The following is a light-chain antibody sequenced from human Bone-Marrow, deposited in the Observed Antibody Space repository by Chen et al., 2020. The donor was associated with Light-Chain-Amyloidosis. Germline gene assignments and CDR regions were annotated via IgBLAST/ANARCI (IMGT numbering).Light chain of an antibody. CDR2: EVT. J-gene: IGLJ1*01. CDR3: SSYTITNTLV. Sequence: QSPLTQPASVSGSPGHPITISCPGTSSDVGGDNHVSWYQQHPDKAPKLMIYEVTNRPSWVPDRFSGSKSDNTASLTISGLQTEDEADYFCSSYTITNTLVFGSGTRVTVL. CDR1: SSDVGGDNH. V-gene: IGLV2-14*01.